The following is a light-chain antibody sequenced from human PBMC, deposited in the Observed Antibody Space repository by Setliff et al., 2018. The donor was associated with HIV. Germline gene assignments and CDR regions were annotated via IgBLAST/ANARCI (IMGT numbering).Light chain of an antibody. CDR3: TSYRIANTWLFGGGTTTWL. V-gene: IGLV2-14*01. CDR2: EVT. Sequence: QSVLAQPAPVAGSPGQSITISCTGINSDIGDYNYVSWYQQQPGTAPKLIIYEVTNRPSGISNRFSGSKSGNTASLTISGLQAEDEADYYCTSYRIANTWLFGGGTTTWLFGGGTKVTVL. J-gene: IGLJ3*02. CDR1: NSDIGDYNY.